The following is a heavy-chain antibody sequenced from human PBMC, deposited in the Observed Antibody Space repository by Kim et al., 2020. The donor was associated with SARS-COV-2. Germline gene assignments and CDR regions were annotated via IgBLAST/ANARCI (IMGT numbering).Heavy chain of an antibody. V-gene: IGHV3-23*01. Sequence: GGSLRLSCAASGFTFSSYFMSWVRQAPGKGLDWVSFISSGGGTTYYADSVKDRFTISRDNSKNTLYLQMNSLRAEDTAVYYCAKGIRNTRIFDCWGQGTLVTVSS. D-gene: IGHD1-26*01. CDR3: AKGIRNTRIFDC. J-gene: IGHJ4*02. CDR1: GFTFSSYF. CDR2: ISSGGGTT.